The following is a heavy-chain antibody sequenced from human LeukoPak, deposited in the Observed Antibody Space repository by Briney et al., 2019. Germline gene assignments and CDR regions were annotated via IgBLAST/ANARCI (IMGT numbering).Heavy chain of an antibody. Sequence: PGGSLRLSCAASGFTFSDYYMSWIRQAPGKGLEWVSYISSSGSYIYYADSVKGRFTISRDNAKNSLYLQMNSLRAEDTAVYYCARSHEGSSTSSEFDYWGQGTLVTVSS. CDR3: ARSHEGSSTSSEFDY. CDR2: ISSSGSYI. D-gene: IGHD2-2*01. J-gene: IGHJ4*02. V-gene: IGHV3-11*04. CDR1: GFTFSDYY.